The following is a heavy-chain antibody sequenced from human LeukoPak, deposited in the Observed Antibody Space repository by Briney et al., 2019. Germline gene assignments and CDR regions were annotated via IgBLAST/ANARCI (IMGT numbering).Heavy chain of an antibody. Sequence: SETLSLTCAVYGGSFSGYYWSWIRQPPGKGLEWIGEINHSGSTNYNPSLKSRVTISVDTSKNQFSLKLSSVTAADTAVYYCARGGRYAPSYYFDHWGQGTLVTVSS. V-gene: IGHV4-34*01. CDR1: GGSFSGYY. CDR2: INHSGST. J-gene: IGHJ4*02. CDR3: ARGGRYAPSYYFDH. D-gene: IGHD1-1*01.